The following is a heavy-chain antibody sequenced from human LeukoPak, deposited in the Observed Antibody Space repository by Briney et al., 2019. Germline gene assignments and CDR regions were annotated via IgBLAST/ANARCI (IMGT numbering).Heavy chain of an antibody. CDR2: ISSSSSYI. J-gene: IGHJ4*02. Sequence: GGSLRLSCAASGFTFSSYRMNWVRQAPGKGLEWVSSISSSSSYIYYADSVKGRFTISRDNAKNSLYLQMNSLRAEDTAVYYCAREFQLDHHGFDCWGQGTLVTVSS. V-gene: IGHV3-21*01. D-gene: IGHD1-1*01. CDR3: AREFQLDHHGFDC. CDR1: GFTFSSYR.